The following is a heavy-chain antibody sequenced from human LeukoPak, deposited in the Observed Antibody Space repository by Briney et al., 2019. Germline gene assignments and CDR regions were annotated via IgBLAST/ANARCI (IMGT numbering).Heavy chain of an antibody. CDR3: AKDREVLLWFGELISYFDY. J-gene: IGHJ4*02. Sequence: PGGSLRLSCAASGFTFSSYAMSWVRQAPGKGLEWASAISGSGGSTYYADSVKGRFTISRDNSKNTLYLQMNSLRAEDTAVYYCAKDREVLLWFGELISYFDYWGQGTLVTVSS. D-gene: IGHD3-10*01. CDR1: GFTFSSYA. V-gene: IGHV3-23*01. CDR2: ISGSGGST.